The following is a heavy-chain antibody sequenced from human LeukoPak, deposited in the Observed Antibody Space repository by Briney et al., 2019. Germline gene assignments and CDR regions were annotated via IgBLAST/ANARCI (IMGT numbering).Heavy chain of an antibody. V-gene: IGHV3-33*08. Sequence: PGRSLRLSCAASGFTFSSYAMHWVRQAPGKGLEWVAVIWYDGSNKYYADSVKGRFTISRDNSKNTLYLQMNSLRAEDTAVYYCARDKYGSGSYSYYFDYWGQGTLVTVSS. D-gene: IGHD3-10*01. J-gene: IGHJ4*02. CDR2: IWYDGSNK. CDR3: ARDKYGSGSYSYYFDY. CDR1: GFTFSSYA.